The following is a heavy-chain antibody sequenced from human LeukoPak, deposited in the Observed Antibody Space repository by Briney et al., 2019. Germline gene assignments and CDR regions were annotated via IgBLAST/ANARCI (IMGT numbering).Heavy chain of an antibody. D-gene: IGHD6-13*01. V-gene: IGHV4-59*08. Sequence: SETLSLTCTVSGGSISSYYWSWIRQPPGKGLEWIGYIYYSGSTNYNPSLKSRVTISVDTSKNQFSLKLSSVTAADTAVYYCARGVQQLANYYYYYYMDVWGKGPRSPSP. J-gene: IGHJ6*03. CDR2: IYYSGST. CDR1: GGSISSYY. CDR3: ARGVQQLANYYYYYYMDV.